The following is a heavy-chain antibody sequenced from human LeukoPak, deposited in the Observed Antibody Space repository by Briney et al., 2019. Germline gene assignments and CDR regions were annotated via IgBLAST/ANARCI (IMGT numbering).Heavy chain of an antibody. D-gene: IGHD2-15*01. CDR2: ISYDGSNK. J-gene: IGHJ4*02. CDR3: AKDGEDIVVVVAAGNLDY. CDR1: GFTFSSYG. V-gene: IGHV3-30*18. Sequence: GGSLRLSCAASGFTFSSYGMHWVRQAPGKGLEWVAVISYDGSNKYYADSVKGRFTISRDNSKNTLYLQMNSLRAEDTAVYYCAKDGEDIVVVVAAGNLDYWGQGTLVTVSS.